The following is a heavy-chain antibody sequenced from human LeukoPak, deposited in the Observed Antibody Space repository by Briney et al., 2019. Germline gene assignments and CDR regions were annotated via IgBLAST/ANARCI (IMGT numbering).Heavy chain of an antibody. J-gene: IGHJ4*02. Sequence: SGTLSLTCAVYGGSFSGYYWSWIRQPPGKGLEWIGEINHSGSTNYNPSLKSRVTISVDTSKNQFSLKLSSVTAADTAVYYCASAAGSGSYYWGQGTLVTVSS. CDR3: ASAAGSGSYY. D-gene: IGHD3-10*01. CDR1: GGSFSGYY. V-gene: IGHV4-34*01. CDR2: INHSGST.